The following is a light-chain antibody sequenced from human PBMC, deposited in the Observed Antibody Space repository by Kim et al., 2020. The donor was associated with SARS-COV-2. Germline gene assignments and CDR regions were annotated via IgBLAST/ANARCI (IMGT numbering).Light chain of an antibody. J-gene: IGKJ2*01. CDR1: QSVYSGY. CDR3: QQYTESSFT. V-gene: IGKV3-20*01. Sequence: EVVLTQSPGTLSLSPGERATLSCRATQSVYSGYFGWYQQKPGQAPRLLIYGASNRATGIPDRFSGSGSGTDFSLTISRLEPEDFAVYYCQQYTESSFTFGQGTNLEI. CDR2: GAS.